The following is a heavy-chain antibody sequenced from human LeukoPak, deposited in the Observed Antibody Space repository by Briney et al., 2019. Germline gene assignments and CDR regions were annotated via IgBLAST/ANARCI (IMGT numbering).Heavy chain of an antibody. Sequence: GGSLRLSCAASGFTFSSYAMHWVRQAPGKGLEWVAVISYDGSNKYYADSVKGRFTISRDNSKNTLYLQMNSLRAEDTAVYYCARDMNYDFWSGYYDYYYYYGMDVWGQGTTVTVSS. D-gene: IGHD3-3*01. CDR1: GFTFSSYA. CDR2: ISYDGSNK. J-gene: IGHJ6*02. CDR3: ARDMNYDFWSGYYDYYYYYGMDV. V-gene: IGHV3-30-3*01.